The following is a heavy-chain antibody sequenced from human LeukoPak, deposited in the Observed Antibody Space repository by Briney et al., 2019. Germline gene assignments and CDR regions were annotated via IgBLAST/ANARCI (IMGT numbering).Heavy chain of an antibody. CDR1: GFTFSNYA. CDR3: AIEQNWYTYPPAY. D-gene: IGHD2-2*02. Sequence: PGGSLRLSCAASGFTFSNYAMSWVRQAPGKGLEWVSAISGSGGGTYYADSVRGRFIISRDNSKITLYLQMNSLRAEDTALYYCAIEQNWYTYPPAYRGQGTLVTVSS. V-gene: IGHV3-23*01. J-gene: IGHJ4*02. CDR2: ISGSGGGT.